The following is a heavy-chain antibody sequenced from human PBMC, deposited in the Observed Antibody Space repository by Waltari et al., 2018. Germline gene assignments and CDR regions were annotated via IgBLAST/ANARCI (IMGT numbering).Heavy chain of an antibody. V-gene: IGHV4-34*01. D-gene: IGHD2-8*01. J-gene: IGHJ3*02. CDR3: ARNGGKSLAFDI. Sequence: QVQLQQWGAGLLKPSETLSLTCAVYGGSFSGYYWSWIRQPPGKGLEWIGEIKHSGSTNYNPSLKSRVTISVDTSKNQFSLKLSSVTAADTAVYYCARNGGKSLAFDIWGQGTMVTVSS. CDR1: GGSFSGYY. CDR2: IKHSGST.